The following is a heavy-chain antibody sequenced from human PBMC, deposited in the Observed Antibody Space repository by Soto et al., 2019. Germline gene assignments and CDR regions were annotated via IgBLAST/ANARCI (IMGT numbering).Heavy chain of an antibody. CDR3: ASNSYGYTFYDY. CDR1: GGSISSGDYY. Sequence: QVQLQESGPGLVKPSQTLSLTCTVSGGSISSGDYYWSWSRQPPGKGLEWIGYIYYSGSTYYNPSPKSRVTISVDTSKNQFARKLSSVTAADTAVYCCASNSYGYTFYDYRGQGTLVTVS. D-gene: IGHD5-18*01. V-gene: IGHV4-30-4*01. CDR2: IYYSGST. J-gene: IGHJ4*02.